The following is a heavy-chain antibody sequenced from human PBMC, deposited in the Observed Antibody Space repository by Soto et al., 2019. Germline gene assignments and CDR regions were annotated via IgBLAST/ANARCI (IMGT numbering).Heavy chain of an antibody. D-gene: IGHD3-10*01. CDR3: ARDTYFYGSGSYGP. Sequence: DVQLVESGGGLVKPGGSLRLSCAASGFTFSSYSMNWVRQAPGKGLEWVSYISSSSSYIYYADSVKGRFTISRDNAKNSLYLQMNSLRAEDTAVYYCARDTYFYGSGSYGPWGQGTLVTVSS. CDR1: GFTFSSYS. J-gene: IGHJ5*02. CDR2: ISSSSSYI. V-gene: IGHV3-21*01.